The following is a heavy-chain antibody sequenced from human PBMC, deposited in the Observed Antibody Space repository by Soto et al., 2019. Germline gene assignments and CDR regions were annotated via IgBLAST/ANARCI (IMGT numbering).Heavy chain of an antibody. Sequence: EVQLLESGGGLVQPGGSLRLSCAASGFTFSSYAMSWVRQAPGKGLEWVSIIGVGGGDRYYPESVKGRFTISRDNSRDTLYLEMNSLRDEDTAVYYCARFRFGELVWVQGTLVTVSS. V-gene: IGHV3-23*01. J-gene: IGHJ4*02. CDR2: IGVGGGDR. CDR3: ARFRFGELV. D-gene: IGHD3-10*01. CDR1: GFTFSSYA.